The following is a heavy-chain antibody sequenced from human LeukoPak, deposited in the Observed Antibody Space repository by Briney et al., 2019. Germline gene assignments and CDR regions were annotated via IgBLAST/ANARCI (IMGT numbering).Heavy chain of an antibody. Sequence: GGSLRLSCAASGFTFSSYAMSWVRQAPGKGLEWVSAISGSGGSTYYADSVKGRFTISRDNSKNTLYLQMNSLRAEDTAVYYCAKDQGGPYYYYYYGKDVWGQGTTVTVFS. CDR2: ISGSGGST. D-gene: IGHD3-16*01. V-gene: IGHV3-23*01. CDR1: GFTFSSYA. J-gene: IGHJ6*02. CDR3: AKDQGGPYYYYYYGKDV.